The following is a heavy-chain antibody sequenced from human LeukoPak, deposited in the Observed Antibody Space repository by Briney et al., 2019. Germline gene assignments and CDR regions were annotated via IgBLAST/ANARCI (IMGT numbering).Heavy chain of an antibody. J-gene: IGHJ6*02. CDR3: ARDQYYYDSSGYSGYYGMDV. D-gene: IGHD3-22*01. CDR2: INTNTGNP. V-gene: IGHV7-4-1*01. CDR1: GYTFTSYA. Sequence: ASVKVSCKASGYTFTSYAMNWVRQAPGQGLEWMGWINTNTGNPTYAQGFTGRFVFSLDTSASTAYLQICSLKAEDTAVYYCARDQYYYDSSGYSGYYGMDVWGQGTTVTVSS.